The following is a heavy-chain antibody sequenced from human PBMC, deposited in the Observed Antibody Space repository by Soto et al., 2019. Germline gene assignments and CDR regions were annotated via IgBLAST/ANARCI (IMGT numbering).Heavy chain of an antibody. J-gene: IGHJ5*02. CDR2: IWYDGSNK. CDR1: GFTFSSYG. CDR3: AREIPERTNWFDP. V-gene: IGHV3-33*01. D-gene: IGHD2-21*01. Sequence: GSLRLSCAASGFTFSSYGMHWVRQAPGKGLEWVAVIWYDGSNKYYADSVKGRFTISRDNSKNTLYLQMNSLRAEDTAVYYCAREIPERTNWFDPWGQGTLVTVSS.